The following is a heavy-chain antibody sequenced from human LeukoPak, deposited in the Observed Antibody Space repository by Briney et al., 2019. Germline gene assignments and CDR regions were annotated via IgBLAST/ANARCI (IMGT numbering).Heavy chain of an antibody. Sequence: GGSLKGYGAASAFIFTGDAFECLRQAPGKGLEWVSAISGDGGSTYYADSVKGRFTISRDYSKNTLYLQMNSLRAEDTAVYYCPTAYRTQKQYYYGKAVGGQGTTVTVSS. CDR1: AFIFTGDA. V-gene: IGHV3-23*01. CDR3: PTAYRTQKQYYYGKAV. D-gene: IGHD3-16*01. CDR2: ISGDGGST. J-gene: IGHJ6*01.